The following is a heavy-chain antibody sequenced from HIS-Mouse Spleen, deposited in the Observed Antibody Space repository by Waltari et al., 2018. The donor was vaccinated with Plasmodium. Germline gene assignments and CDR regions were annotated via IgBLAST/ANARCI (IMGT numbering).Heavy chain of an antibody. CDR1: GFTFDDYA. D-gene: IGHD6-6*01. V-gene: IGHV3-9*01. CDR2: MSWKMGSI. CDR3: AKDRKYSSSRGAFDI. Sequence: EVQLVESGGGLVQPGRSLRLSCAASGFTFDDYAMHWVRQAPGKGLEWVSGMSWKMGSIGYAASVKGRCTISRDNAKNSLYLQMNSLRAEDTALYYCAKDRKYSSSRGAFDIWGQGTMVTVSS. J-gene: IGHJ3*02.